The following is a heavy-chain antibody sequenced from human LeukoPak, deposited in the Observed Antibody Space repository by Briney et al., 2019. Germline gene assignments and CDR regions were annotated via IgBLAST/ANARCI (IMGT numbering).Heavy chain of an antibody. Sequence: ASVKVSCKASGYAFTSYYMHWVRQAPGQGLEWMGGIIPIFGTANYAQKFQGRVTITADESASTAYMELLSLRSEDTAVYYCATDYDSSSYYYAILGYWGQGTLVTVSS. CDR1: GYAFTSYY. D-gene: IGHD3-22*01. J-gene: IGHJ4*02. CDR3: ATDYDSSSYYYAILGY. V-gene: IGHV1-69*13. CDR2: IIPIFGTA.